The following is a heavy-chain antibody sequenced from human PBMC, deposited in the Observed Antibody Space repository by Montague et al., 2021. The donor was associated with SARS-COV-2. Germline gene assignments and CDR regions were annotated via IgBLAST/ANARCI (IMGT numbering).Heavy chain of an antibody. D-gene: IGHD3-9*01. V-gene: IGHV3-23*01. CDR2: ISGSGGST. J-gene: IGHJ4*02. Sequence: SLRLSCAASGFTFSSYAMSWVCQAPGKGLEWVSAISGSGGSTYYADSVKGRFTISRDNSKNTLYLQMNSLRAEDTAVYYCAKRPLRYFDWLSDYWGQGTLVTVSS. CDR3: AKRPLRYFDWLSDY. CDR1: GFTFSSYA.